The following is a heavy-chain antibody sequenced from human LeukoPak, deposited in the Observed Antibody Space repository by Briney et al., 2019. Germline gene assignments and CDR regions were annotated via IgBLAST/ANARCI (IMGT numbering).Heavy chain of an antibody. D-gene: IGHD7-27*01. Sequence: ASVKVSCKASGYTFTGYYMHWVRQAPGQGLEWMGRIIPILGIANYAQKFQGRVTITADKSTSTAYMELSSLRSEDTAVYYCARDLWGQSRGFDPWGQGTLVTVSS. J-gene: IGHJ5*02. CDR2: IIPILGIA. V-gene: IGHV1-69*04. CDR3: ARDLWGQSRGFDP. CDR1: GYTFTGYY.